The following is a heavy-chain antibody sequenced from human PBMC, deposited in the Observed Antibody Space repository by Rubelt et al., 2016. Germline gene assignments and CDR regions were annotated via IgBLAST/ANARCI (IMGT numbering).Heavy chain of an antibody. CDR2: IWYDGSNK. J-gene: IGHJ3*02. CDR1: GFTFSSYG. CDR3: ERDGEGSSGGYARDAFDI. D-gene: IGHD6-19*01. Sequence: ECGGGVVQPGRSLRLSCAASGFTFSSYGMHWVRQAPGKGLEWVAVIWYDGSNKYYADSVKGRFTISRDNSKNTLYLQMNSLRAEDTAVYYCERDGEGSSGGYARDAFDIWGQGTMVTVSS. V-gene: IGHV3-33*01.